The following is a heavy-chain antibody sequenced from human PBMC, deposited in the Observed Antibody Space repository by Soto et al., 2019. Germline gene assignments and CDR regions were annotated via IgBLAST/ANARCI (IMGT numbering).Heavy chain of an antibody. CDR2: ISWNSGSI. D-gene: IGHD6-19*01. J-gene: IGHJ3*02. CDR1: GFTFDDYA. Sequence: EVQLVESGGGLLQPGRSLRLSCAASGFTFDDYAMHWVRQAPGKGLEWVSGISWNSGSIGYADSVKGRFTISRDNAKNSLYLQMNSLRAEDTALYYCAKDTRSIAVAGTSAFDIWGQGTMVTVSS. V-gene: IGHV3-9*01. CDR3: AKDTRSIAVAGTSAFDI.